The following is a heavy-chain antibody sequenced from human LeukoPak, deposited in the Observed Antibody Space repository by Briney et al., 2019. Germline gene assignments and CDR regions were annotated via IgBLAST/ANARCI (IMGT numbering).Heavy chain of an antibody. J-gene: IGHJ6*03. CDR1: GGSFSGYY. CDR3: ARKEFGVVIPGYYYYYMDV. D-gene: IGHD3-3*01. CDR2: INHSGST. Sequence: SETLSLTCAVYGGSFSGYYWSWLRQPPRKGLEWVGEINHSGSTNYNPSLKSRDTISVDTPKNQFSLKLSSVTAADTAVYYCARKEFGVVIPGYYYYYMDVWGKGTTVTVSS. V-gene: IGHV4-34*01.